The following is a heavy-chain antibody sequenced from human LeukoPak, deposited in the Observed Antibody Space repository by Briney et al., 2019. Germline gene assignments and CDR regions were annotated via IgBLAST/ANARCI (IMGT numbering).Heavy chain of an antibody. CDR1: GGTFSSYA. CDR3: ARGPDSSGWYLLDY. J-gene: IGHJ4*02. D-gene: IGHD6-19*01. V-gene: IGHV1-69*13. CDR2: IIPTFGTA. Sequence: SVKVSCKASGGTFSSYAISWVRQAPGQGLEWIGGIIPTFGTANYAQKFQGRVTITADESTSTAYMELSSLRSEDTAVYYCARGPDSSGWYLLDYWGQGTLVTVSS.